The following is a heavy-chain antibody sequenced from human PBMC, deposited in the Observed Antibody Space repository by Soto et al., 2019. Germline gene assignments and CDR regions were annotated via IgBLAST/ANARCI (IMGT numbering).Heavy chain of an antibody. V-gene: IGHV3-66*01. CDR2: IYSGGST. CDR1: GFTVSSNY. J-gene: IGHJ4*02. D-gene: IGHD3-10*01. CDR3: ARDSAGSGSYGDY. Sequence: GGSLRLSCAASGFTVSSNYMSWVRQAPGKGLEWVSVIYSGGSTYYADSVKGRFTISRDNSKNTLYLQVNSLRAEDTAVYYCARDSAGSGSYGDYWGQGTLVTVSS.